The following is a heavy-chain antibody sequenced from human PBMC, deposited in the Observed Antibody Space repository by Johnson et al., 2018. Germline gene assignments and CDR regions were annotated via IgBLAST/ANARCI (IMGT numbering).Heavy chain of an antibody. Sequence: QVQLVQSGGGLVKPGGSLRLSCAASGFTFSNAWMNWVRQAPGKGLEWVAVISYDGSNKYYADSVKGRFTISRENSKNTLYLQMNSLRAEDTAVYYWAKTEYNWNNLGYYYGMDVWGQGTTVTVSS. D-gene: IGHD1/OR15-1a*01. CDR1: GFTFSNAW. CDR2: ISYDGSNK. J-gene: IGHJ6*02. V-gene: IGHV3-30*18. CDR3: AKTEYNWNNLGYYYGMDV.